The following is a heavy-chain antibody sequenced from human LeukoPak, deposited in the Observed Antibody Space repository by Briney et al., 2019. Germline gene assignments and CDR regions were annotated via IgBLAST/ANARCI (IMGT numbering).Heavy chain of an antibody. V-gene: IGHV4-39*02. D-gene: IGHD6-13*01. Sequence: SETLSLTCTVSGGSISCSSYYWGWIRQPPGKGLEWIGSIYYSGSTYYNPSLKSRVTISVDTSKNQFSLKLSSVTAADTAVYYCAREGRRAAAGFDYWGQGTLVTVSS. J-gene: IGHJ4*02. CDR2: IYYSGST. CDR3: AREGRRAAAGFDY. CDR1: GGSISCSSYY.